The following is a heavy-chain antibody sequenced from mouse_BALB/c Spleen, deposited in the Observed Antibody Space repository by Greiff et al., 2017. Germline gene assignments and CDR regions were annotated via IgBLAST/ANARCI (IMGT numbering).Heavy chain of an antibody. CDR2: IDPANGNT. J-gene: IGHJ1*01. D-gene: IGHD2-10*01. CDR3: APCYGNPYWYFDV. V-gene: IGHV14-3*02. CDR1: GFNIKDTY. Sequence: EVQLQQSGAELVKPGASVKLSCTASGFNIKDTYMHWVKQRPEQGLEWIGRIDPANGNTKYDPKFQGKATITADTSSNTAYLQLSSLTSEDTAVYYCAPCYGNPYWYFDVWGAGTTVTVSS.